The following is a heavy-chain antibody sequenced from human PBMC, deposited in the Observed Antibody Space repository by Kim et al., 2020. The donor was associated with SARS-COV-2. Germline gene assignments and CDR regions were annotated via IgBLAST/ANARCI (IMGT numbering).Heavy chain of an antibody. CDR1: GGSFSGYY. J-gene: IGHJ1*01. CDR3: ARGLRYYYDSRGGEGPPPLLQH. Sequence: SETLSLTCAVYGGSFSGYYWSWIRQPPGKGLEWIGEINHSGSTNYNPSLKSRVTISVDTSKNQFSLKLSSVTAADTAVYYCARGLRYYYDSRGGEGPPPLLQHWGQGTLVTVSS. CDR2: INHSGST. V-gene: IGHV4-34*01. D-gene: IGHD3-22*01.